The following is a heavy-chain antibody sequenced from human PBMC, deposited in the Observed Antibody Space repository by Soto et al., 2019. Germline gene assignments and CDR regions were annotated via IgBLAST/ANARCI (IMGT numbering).Heavy chain of an antibody. J-gene: IGHJ4*02. Sequence: EVQLVESGGGLGKPGGSLRLSCAASGFTFSSYSMNWVRQAPGKGREWVSSISSSSSYIYYADSVKGRFTISRDNAKNSLYLQMNRLRAEEPAVYYCASSRMAGYPALAYWGQGTLVTVSS. CDR1: GFTFSSYS. CDR2: ISSSSSYI. D-gene: IGHD6-19*01. CDR3: ASSRMAGYPALAY. V-gene: IGHV3-21*01.